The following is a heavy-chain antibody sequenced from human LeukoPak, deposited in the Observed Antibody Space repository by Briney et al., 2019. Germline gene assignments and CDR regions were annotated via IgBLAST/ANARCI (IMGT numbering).Heavy chain of an antibody. D-gene: IGHD2-2*01. J-gene: IGHJ5*02. Sequence: PGGSLRLSCAASGFTFSSYSMNWVRQAPGKGLEWVSSISSSSSYIYYADSVKGRFTISRDNAKNSLYLQMNSLRAEDTAVHYCARYPSRYCTSTSCYLVHWGQGALVTVSS. CDR3: ARYPSRYCTSTSCYLVH. CDR2: ISSSSSYI. V-gene: IGHV3-21*01. CDR1: GFTFSSYS.